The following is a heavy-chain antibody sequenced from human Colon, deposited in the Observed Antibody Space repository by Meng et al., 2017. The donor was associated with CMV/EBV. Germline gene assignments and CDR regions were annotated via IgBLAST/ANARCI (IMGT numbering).Heavy chain of an antibody. CDR1: GYTFTSYG. V-gene: IGHV1-18*01. D-gene: IGHD1-1*01. CDR3: ARGRPNWSGVLDY. CDR2: ISGSTGYT. Sequence: QVQLVQSGAGVKAPGASVFVSCRSSGYTFTSYGINWVRQAPGQGLEWMGWISGSTGYTNRAQKFQGRVTMTTDTSTSTAYLALTSLTSNDTAVYYCARGRPNWSGVLDYWGQGTLVTVSS. J-gene: IGHJ4*02.